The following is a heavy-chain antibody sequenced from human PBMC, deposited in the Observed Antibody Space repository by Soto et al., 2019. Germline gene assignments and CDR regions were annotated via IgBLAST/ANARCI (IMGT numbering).Heavy chain of an antibody. CDR2: IYYSGST. J-gene: IGHJ5*02. D-gene: IGHD3-10*01. CDR3: ARTCFDSGTNYNSCFDP. CDR1: GGSISTYY. Sequence: QVQLQESGPGLVRPSETLSLTCTVSGGSISTYYWNWIRQSPGKGLEWIGSIYYSGSTSYNPSLKSRVTMSVDTSKNQFSLKLTSVTAADAAVYYCARTCFDSGTNYNSCFDPWGQGTLVTVSS. V-gene: IGHV4-59*01.